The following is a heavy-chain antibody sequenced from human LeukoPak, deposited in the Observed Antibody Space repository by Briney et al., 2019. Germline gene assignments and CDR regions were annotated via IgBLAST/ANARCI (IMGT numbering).Heavy chain of an antibody. D-gene: IGHD6-25*01. CDR2: ISSSSSYI. Sequence: GGSLRLSCAASGFTFSSYSMNWVRQAPGKGLEWVSSISSSSSYIYYADSVKGRFTISRDNAKNSLYLQMNSLRAEDTAVYYCASWSETYSSGDWGQGTLVTVSS. V-gene: IGHV3-21*01. CDR3: ASWSETYSSGD. CDR1: GFTFSSYS. J-gene: IGHJ4*02.